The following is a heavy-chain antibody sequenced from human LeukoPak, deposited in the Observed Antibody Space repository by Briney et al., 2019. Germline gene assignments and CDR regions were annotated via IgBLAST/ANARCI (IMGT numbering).Heavy chain of an antibody. J-gene: IGHJ4*02. CDR2: ISSSSSYI. D-gene: IGHD6-13*01. V-gene: IGHV3-21*01. CDR1: GFTFSSYS. Sequence: GGSLRLSCAASGFTFSSYSMNWVRQAPGKGLEWVSSISSSSSYIYYADSVKGRFTISRDNAKNSLYPQMNSLRAEDTAVYYCARAVGIAAAGPNEDYWGQGTLVTVSS. CDR3: ARAVGIAAAGPNEDY.